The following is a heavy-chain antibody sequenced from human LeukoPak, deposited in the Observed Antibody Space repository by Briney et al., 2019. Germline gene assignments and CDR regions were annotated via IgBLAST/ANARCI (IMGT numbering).Heavy chain of an antibody. CDR3: TTYSDITGSFDH. CDR2: TFRSVTT. Sequence: SETLSLTCTVSGGSISSYYWSWIRQPAGKGLEWIGYTFRSVTTKYHPSLQSRVSISLDTSKNQFSLDMTSVTVADTAVYYCTTYSDITGSFDHWGQGTLVTVSS. V-gene: IGHV4-4*07. D-gene: IGHD3-22*01. J-gene: IGHJ4*02. CDR1: GGSISSYY.